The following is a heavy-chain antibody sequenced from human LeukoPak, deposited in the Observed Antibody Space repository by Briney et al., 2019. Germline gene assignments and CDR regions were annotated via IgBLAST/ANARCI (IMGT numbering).Heavy chain of an antibody. CDR3: GKYLPCGGGFDS. Sequence: GGSLRLSCSASGFTFSTYAMHWVRQAPGKGLEYVSAISLNGGRTYYADSVKGRFTISRDNSKNSLYLQMSGLRVGDRVVYFCGKYLPCGGGFDSWGQGTLVNVSS. D-gene: IGHD3-10*01. V-gene: IGHV3-64D*06. J-gene: IGHJ4*02. CDR1: GFTFSTYA. CDR2: ISLNGGRT.